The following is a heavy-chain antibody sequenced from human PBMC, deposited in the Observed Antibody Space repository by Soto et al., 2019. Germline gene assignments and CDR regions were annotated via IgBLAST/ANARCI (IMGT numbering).Heavy chain of an antibody. CDR1: GFIFSNAW. V-gene: IGHV3-15*07. CDR2: IKSKADGETA. J-gene: IGHJ4*02. Sequence: GGSLRLSCAGSGFIFSNAWLNWVRQAPGKGLEWVGRIKSKADGETADYADSVKGRFTTSRDNAENSLYLQMNSLRAEDTAVYYCARSHPWDYWGQGTLVTVSS. CDR3: ARSHPWDY.